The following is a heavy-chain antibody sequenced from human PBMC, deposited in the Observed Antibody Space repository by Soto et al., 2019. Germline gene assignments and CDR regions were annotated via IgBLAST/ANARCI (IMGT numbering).Heavy chain of an antibody. CDR3: ARDLRQWLNDAFDI. Sequence: ASVKVSCKASGYTFTNYGISWVRQAPGQGLEWMGWISPYNGNTNYAQKLQGRVTMTTDTSTSTAYMELRSLRSDDTAVYYCARDLRQWLNDAFDIWGQGTMVTV. J-gene: IGHJ3*02. V-gene: IGHV1-18*01. CDR2: ISPYNGNT. CDR1: GYTFTNYG. D-gene: IGHD6-19*01.